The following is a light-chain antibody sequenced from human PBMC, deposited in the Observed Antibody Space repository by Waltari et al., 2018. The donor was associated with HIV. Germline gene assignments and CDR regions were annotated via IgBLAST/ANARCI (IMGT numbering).Light chain of an antibody. CDR1: NNDTGVSNF. CDR2: GLS. CDR3: SSYTSTHSHV. J-gene: IGLJ2*01. V-gene: IGLV2-14*03. Sequence: HSALTQPASVSGSPGQSVTIPGTGLNNDTGVSNFVSWYQQFPGKAPQLIIYGLSKRPSTTSVRFSGSRSGDTASLTISGLQSGDEAHYYCSSYTSTHSHVFGGGTKLTVL.